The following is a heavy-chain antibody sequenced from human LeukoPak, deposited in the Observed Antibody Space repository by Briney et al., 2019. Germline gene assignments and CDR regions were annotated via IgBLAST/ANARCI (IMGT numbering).Heavy chain of an antibody. J-gene: IGHJ4*02. D-gene: IGHD3-3*01. CDR1: GGSISSDY. V-gene: IGHV4-59*08. CDR3: ARRKYDFWSGYSDD. Sequence: SETLSLTCSVAGGSISSDYWNWIRQPPGKGLEWIGYIYYSGSTRYNPSLQSRVTISVDTSKKKFSLELNSVTAADTAVYYCARRKYDFWSGYSDDWGQGTLVTVSS. CDR2: IYYSGST.